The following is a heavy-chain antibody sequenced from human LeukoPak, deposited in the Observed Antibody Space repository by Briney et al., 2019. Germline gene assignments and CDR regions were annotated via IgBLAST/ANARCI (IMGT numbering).Heavy chain of an antibody. J-gene: IGHJ4*02. D-gene: IGHD2-21*02. CDR1: GFTFSTYS. Sequence: GESLRLSCAASGFTFSTYSMNWVRQAPGKGLEWVSYISTSSRTIYYADSVKGRFTVSRDNAKNSLYLQMNSLRAEDTAVYYCASSVVVTAAYYFDYWGQGTLVTVSS. CDR2: ISTSSRTI. CDR3: ASSVVVTAAYYFDY. V-gene: IGHV3-48*04.